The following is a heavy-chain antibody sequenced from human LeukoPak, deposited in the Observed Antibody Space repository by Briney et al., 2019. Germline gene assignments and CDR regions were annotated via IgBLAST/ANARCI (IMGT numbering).Heavy chain of an antibody. D-gene: IGHD6-19*01. CDR3: ARASTAVAGRGLDY. V-gene: IGHV3-48*03. Sequence: GRSLRPSSAPSGFTSSSDVMIWVRQAPGKGVGWGSDITSIGSAVYSADSVKVRFTISRANAKNSLYLQMNSLRAEDTAVYYCARASTAVAGRGLDYWGGGTLVTVSS. J-gene: IGHJ4*02. CDR1: GFTSSSDV. CDR2: ITSIGSAV.